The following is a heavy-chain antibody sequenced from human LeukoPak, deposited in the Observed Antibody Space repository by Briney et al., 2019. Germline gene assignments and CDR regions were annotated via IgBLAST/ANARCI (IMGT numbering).Heavy chain of an antibody. J-gene: IGHJ4*02. V-gene: IGHV3-23*01. Sequence: GGSLRLSCAASGFTFSSYAMSWVRQAPGKGLEWVSAISGSGGSTYYADSVKGRFIISRDNSKNTLYLQMNSLRAEDTAVYYCANERGWLRPHYYFDYWGQGTLVTVSS. D-gene: IGHD5-12*01. CDR1: GFTFSSYA. CDR3: ANERGWLRPHYYFDY. CDR2: ISGSGGST.